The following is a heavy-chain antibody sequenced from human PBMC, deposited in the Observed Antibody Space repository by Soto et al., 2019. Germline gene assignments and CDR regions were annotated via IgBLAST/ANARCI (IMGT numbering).Heavy chain of an antibody. CDR1: GFTVSSTY. CDR3: ARDAPSLGGWYEYDY. D-gene: IGHD6-19*01. V-gene: IGHV3-53*01. J-gene: IGHJ4*02. CDR2: IYSGGSA. Sequence: PGGSLRLSCAASGFTVSSTYMSWVRQAPGKGLEWVSVIYSGGSAYYADSVKGRFTISRDNSKNTLYLRMHSLSAEDTAVYYCARDAPSLGGWYEYDYWGQGTLVTVSS.